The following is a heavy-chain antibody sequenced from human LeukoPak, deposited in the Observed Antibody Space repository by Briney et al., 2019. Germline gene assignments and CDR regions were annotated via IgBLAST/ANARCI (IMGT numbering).Heavy chain of an antibody. Sequence: PGGSLRLPCAASGFTFSSYWMHWVRQAPGKGLVWVSRINSDGSSTSYVDSVKGRFTISRDNAKNTLYLQMNSLRAEDTAVYYCARDRGRRDAFDIWGQGTMVTVSS. V-gene: IGHV3-74*01. CDR1: GFTFSSYW. J-gene: IGHJ3*02. CDR3: ARDRGRRDAFDI. CDR2: INSDGSST.